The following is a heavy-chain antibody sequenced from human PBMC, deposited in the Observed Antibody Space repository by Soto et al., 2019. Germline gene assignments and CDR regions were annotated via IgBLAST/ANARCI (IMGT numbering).Heavy chain of an antibody. J-gene: IGHJ4*02. D-gene: IGHD3-10*01. CDR1: GFTFSSYA. Sequence: EVQLLESGGGLVQPGGSLRLSCEASGFTFSSYAMSWVRQAPGKGLERVSVISGSGGSTYYADSVKGRFTISRDNSKNTLYLQMNSLRAEDTAVYYCAKRGAGSYYDYWGQGTLVTVSS. CDR2: ISGSGGST. CDR3: AKRGAGSYYDY. V-gene: IGHV3-23*01.